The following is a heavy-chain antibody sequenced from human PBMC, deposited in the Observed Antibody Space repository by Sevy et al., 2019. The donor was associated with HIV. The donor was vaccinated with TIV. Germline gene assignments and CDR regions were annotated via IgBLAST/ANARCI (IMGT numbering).Heavy chain of an antibody. CDR2: INPNSGGT. J-gene: IGHJ6*02. Sequence: ASVKVSCKASGYTFTGYYMYWVRQAPGQGLEWMGRINPNSGGTNYAQKFQGRVTMTRDTSISTAYMELSRLRSDDTAVYYCARAGFRASGIYYYGLDVWGQGTTVTVSS. CDR1: GYTFTGYY. V-gene: IGHV1-2*06. CDR3: ARAGFRASGIYYYGLDV. D-gene: IGHD1-26*01.